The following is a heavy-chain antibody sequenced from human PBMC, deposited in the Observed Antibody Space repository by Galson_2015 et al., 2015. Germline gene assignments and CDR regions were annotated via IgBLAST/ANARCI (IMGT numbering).Heavy chain of an antibody. CDR2: ISGDTRTI. CDR3: AKDATSSEAPD. Sequence: SLRLSCAASGFTFTNYGMTWVRQAPGKGLEWVSVISGDTRTIYYADSVKGRFTTSRDNSKNTVYLQMNSLRAEDTAVYYCAKDATSSEAPDRGQGTLVTV. CDR1: GFTFTNYG. V-gene: IGHV3-23*01. D-gene: IGHD6-25*01. J-gene: IGHJ4*02.